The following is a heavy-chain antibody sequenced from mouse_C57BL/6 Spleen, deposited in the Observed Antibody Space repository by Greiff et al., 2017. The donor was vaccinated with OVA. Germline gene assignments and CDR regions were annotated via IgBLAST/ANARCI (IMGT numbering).Heavy chain of an antibody. CDR3: ARKGDYDWFAY. CDR1: GYTFTSYD. D-gene: IGHD2-4*01. Sequence: QVQLQQPGAELVKPGASVKLSCKASGYTFTSYDINWVKQRPGQGLEWIGWIYPRDGSTKYNEKFKGKATLTVDTSSSTAYMELHSLTSEDSAVYFCARKGDYDWFAYWGQGTLVTVSA. CDR2: IYPRDGST. J-gene: IGHJ3*01. V-gene: IGHV1-85*01.